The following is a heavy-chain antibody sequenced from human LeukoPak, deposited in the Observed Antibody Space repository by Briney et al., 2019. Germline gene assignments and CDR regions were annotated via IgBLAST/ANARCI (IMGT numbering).Heavy chain of an antibody. CDR2: IYYSGST. CDR1: GRSISSSSYY. D-gene: IGHD6-13*01. J-gene: IGHJ4*02. Sequence: PSETLSLTCTVSGRSISSSSYYWGWIRQPPGKGLEWIGSIYYSGSTYYNPSLKSRVTISVDKSKNQFSLKLSSVTAADTAVCYCARVPSSSWSGGDYWGQGTLVTVSS. CDR3: ARVPSSSWSGGDY. V-gene: IGHV4-39*07.